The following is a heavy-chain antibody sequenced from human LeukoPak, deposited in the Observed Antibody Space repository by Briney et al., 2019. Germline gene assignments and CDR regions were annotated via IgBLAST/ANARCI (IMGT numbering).Heavy chain of an antibody. CDR3: AKDPNYYDSSGYYLYYFDY. CDR1: GFTFSSYS. Sequence: GGSLRLSCAASGFTFSSYSMNWVRQAPGKGLEWVSAISGSGGSTYYADSVKGRFTISRDNSKNTLYLQMNSLRAEDTAVYYCAKDPNYYDSSGYYLYYFDYWGQGTLVTVSS. V-gene: IGHV3-23*01. J-gene: IGHJ4*02. D-gene: IGHD3-22*01. CDR2: ISGSGGST.